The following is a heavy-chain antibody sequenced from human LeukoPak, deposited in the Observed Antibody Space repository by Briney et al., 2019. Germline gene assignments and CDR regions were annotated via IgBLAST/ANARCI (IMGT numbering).Heavy chain of an antibody. CDR1: GFTFTYYY. D-gene: IGHD1-14*01. J-gene: IGHJ4*02. V-gene: IGHV1-2*06. Sequence: GASVKVSCKASGFTFTYYYLHWVRQAPGQGLEWMGRIILNGGATNYAQKFQGRVTLTRDTSISTAYMELSRQTSDDTAVYYCATDGGNHNFNYWGQGTPVTVSS. CDR2: IILNGGAT. CDR3: ATDGGNHNFNY.